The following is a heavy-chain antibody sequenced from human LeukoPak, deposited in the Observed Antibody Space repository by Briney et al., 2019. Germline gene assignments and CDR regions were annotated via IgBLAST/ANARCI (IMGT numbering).Heavy chain of an antibody. D-gene: IGHD1-20*01. CDR1: GGSITSYY. CDR3: ARWGITGIRGYYYYMDV. J-gene: IGHJ6*03. Sequence: SETLSLTCTVSGGSITSYYWSWIRQPPGKGLEWIGYIYYSGSTNYNPSLKSRITISVDTSKNQFSLKLSSVTAADTAVYYCARWGITGIRGYYYYMDVWGKGTTVTVSS. CDR2: IYYSGST. V-gene: IGHV4-59*12.